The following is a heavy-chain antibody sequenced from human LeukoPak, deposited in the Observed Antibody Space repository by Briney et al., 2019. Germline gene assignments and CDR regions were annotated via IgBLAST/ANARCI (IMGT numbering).Heavy chain of an antibody. V-gene: IGHV3-23*01. CDR2: ISASAGST. D-gene: IGHD3-16*01. CDR3: TKVDYRSGPAD. Sequence: PGGSLRLSCAASGFTFSTYAMNWVRQAPGKGLEWVSGISASAGSTYFADSVQGRFTISRDNSKNTLYLQMNSLRAEDTAVYYCTKVDYRSGPADWGQGTLVTVSS. J-gene: IGHJ1*01. CDR1: GFTFSTYA.